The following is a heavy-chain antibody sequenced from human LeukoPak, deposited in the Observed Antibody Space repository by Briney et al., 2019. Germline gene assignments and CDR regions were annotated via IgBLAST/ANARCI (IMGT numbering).Heavy chain of an antibody. Sequence: PGGSLRLSCAASGFTFSSYAMSWVRQAPGKGLEWVSAISGSGDSTYYADSVKGRFAITRDNSKNTLYLQMNSLRAEDTAVYYSAKELQARSQYYYFDYWGQGTLVTVSS. D-gene: IGHD2/OR15-2a*01. V-gene: IGHV3-23*01. CDR2: ISGSGDST. J-gene: IGHJ4*02. CDR1: GFTFSSYA. CDR3: AKELQARSQYYYFDY.